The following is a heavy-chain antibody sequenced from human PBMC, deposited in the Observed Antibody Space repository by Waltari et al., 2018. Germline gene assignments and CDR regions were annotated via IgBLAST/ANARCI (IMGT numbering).Heavy chain of an antibody. V-gene: IGHV3-7*01. CDR1: GFTFSNYW. D-gene: IGHD3-3*02. Sequence: EMQLVESGGGLVQPGGSLRLSCAASGFTFSNYWMNWVRQAPGKGLEWLANRKQDGSETNYVDSVKGRFTISRDNAKNSLFLQMNSLSAGDTAVYFCATSYHLWGQGTLVTVSS. J-gene: IGHJ4*02. CDR2: RKQDGSET. CDR3: ATSYHL.